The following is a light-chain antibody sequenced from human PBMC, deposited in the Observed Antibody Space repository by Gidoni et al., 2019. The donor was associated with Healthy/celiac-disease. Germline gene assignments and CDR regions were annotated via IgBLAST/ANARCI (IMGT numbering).Light chain of an antibody. CDR2: DAS. V-gene: IGKV1-5*01. Sequence: DIQMTQSPSTLSASVGARVTITCRASQSISSWLAWYQQKPGKAPKLLIYDASSLESGVPSRFSGSGSGTEFTLTISSLQPDDFATYYCQQYNSYSPITFGQGTRLEIK. CDR3: QQYNSYSPIT. CDR1: QSISSW. J-gene: IGKJ5*01.